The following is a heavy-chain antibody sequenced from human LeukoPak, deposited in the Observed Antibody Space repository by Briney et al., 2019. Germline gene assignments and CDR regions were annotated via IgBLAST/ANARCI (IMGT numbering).Heavy chain of an antibody. Sequence: PGGSLRLSCAASGFTFSSYAMSWVRQTPGKGLEWVSAISGGGDITYYADSVTGRFTISRDNAKNSLYLQMNSLRAEDTAIYYCTRVGYIDEGIDYWGQGTLVTVSS. CDR1: GFTFSSYA. D-gene: IGHD5-24*01. J-gene: IGHJ4*02. V-gene: IGHV3-23*01. CDR3: TRVGYIDEGIDY. CDR2: ISGGGDIT.